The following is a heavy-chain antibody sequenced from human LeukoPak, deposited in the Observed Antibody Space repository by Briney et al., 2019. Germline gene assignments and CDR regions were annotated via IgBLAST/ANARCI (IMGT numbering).Heavy chain of an antibody. J-gene: IGHJ1*01. CDR3: ARDSYDSSGYSHFQH. D-gene: IGHD3-22*01. CDR2: INPNSGGT. V-gene: IGHV1-2*02. Sequence: GASVKVSCKASGYTFTGYYMHWVRQAPGQGLEWMGWINPNSGGTNYAQKFQGRVTMTRDTSISTAYMELSRLRSDDTAVYYCARDSYDSSGYSHFQHWGQGTLVTVFS. CDR1: GYTFTGYY.